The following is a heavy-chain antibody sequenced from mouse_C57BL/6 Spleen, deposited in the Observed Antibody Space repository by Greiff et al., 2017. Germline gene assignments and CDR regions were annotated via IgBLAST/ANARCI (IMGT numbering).Heavy chain of an antibody. J-gene: IGHJ3*01. Sequence: QVQLQQSGAELVKPGASVQLSCTASGYTFTSYCMHWVRQRPGRGLEWIGWISPNSGGSKYTAKFNSKATLPVDKPSSTAYMQLSSLTSEDSAVYYCARLGTVVSDWGQGTLVTVSA. CDR3: ARLGTVVSD. D-gene: IGHD1-1*01. CDR2: ISPNSGGS. CDR1: GYTFTSYC. V-gene: IGHV1-72*01.